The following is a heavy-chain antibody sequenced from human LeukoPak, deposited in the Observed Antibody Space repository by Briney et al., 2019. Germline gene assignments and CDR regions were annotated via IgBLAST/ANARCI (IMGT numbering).Heavy chain of an antibody. Sequence: SETLSLTCTVSGGSISSGGYYWSWIRQHPGKGLEWIGYIYYSGSTYYNPSLKSRVTISVDTSKNQFSLKLSSVTAADTAVYYCARGDRRDGYNYFSVFRGQSYYFDYWGQGTLVTVSS. J-gene: IGHJ4*02. V-gene: IGHV4-31*03. CDR3: ARGDRRDGYNYFSVFRGQSYYFDY. D-gene: IGHD5-24*01. CDR2: IYYSGST. CDR1: GGSISSGGYY.